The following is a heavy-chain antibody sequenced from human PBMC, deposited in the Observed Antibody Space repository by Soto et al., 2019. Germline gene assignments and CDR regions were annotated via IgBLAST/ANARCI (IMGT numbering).Heavy chain of an antibody. D-gene: IGHD3-22*01. J-gene: IGHJ4*02. CDR1: GGSFSGYY. CDR2: INHSGST. CDR3: ARGETERITMIVVVTVRFEY. V-gene: IGHV4-34*01. Sequence: PSETLSLTCAVYGGSFSGYYWSWIRQPPGKGLEWIGEINHSGSTNYNPSLKSRVTISVDTSKNQFSLKLSSVTAADTAVYYCARGETERITMIVVVTVRFEYWGQGTLVTVSS.